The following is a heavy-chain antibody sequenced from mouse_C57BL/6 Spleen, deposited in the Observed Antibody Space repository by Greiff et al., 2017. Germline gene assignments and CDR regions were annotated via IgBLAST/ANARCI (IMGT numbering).Heavy chain of an antibody. Sequence: VKLAESGPELVKPGASVKLSCKASGYTFTSYVINWVKQRPGQGLEWSGWIYPRDGSTKYNEKFKGKATLTVDTSSSTAYMELHSLASEDSAVYFCASAPAQNYAMDYWGQGTSVTVSS. J-gene: IGHJ4*01. D-gene: IGHD3-2*02. CDR2: IYPRDGST. V-gene: IGHV1-85*01. CDR3: ASAPAQNYAMDY. CDR1: GYTFTSYV.